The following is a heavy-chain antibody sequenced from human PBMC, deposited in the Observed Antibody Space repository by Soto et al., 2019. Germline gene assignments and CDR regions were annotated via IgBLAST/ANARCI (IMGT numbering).Heavy chain of an antibody. CDR1: GGSFSGYY. D-gene: IGHD3-3*01. Sequence: SETLSLTCAVYGGSFSGYYWSWIRQPPGKGLEWIGEINHSGSTNYNPSLKSRVTISVDTSKNQFSLKLSSVTAADTAVYYCARGYNFWSGFQHWGQGTLVTSPQ. CDR2: INHSGST. V-gene: IGHV4-34*01. CDR3: ARGYNFWSGFQH. J-gene: IGHJ1*01.